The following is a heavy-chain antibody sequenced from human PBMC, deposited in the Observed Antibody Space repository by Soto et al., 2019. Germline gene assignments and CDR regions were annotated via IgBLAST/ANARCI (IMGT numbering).Heavy chain of an antibody. D-gene: IGHD3-22*01. CDR2: ISGSGGST. V-gene: IGHV3-23*01. CDR3: AKKGYYYDSSGYYSFDY. CDR1: GFTFSSYA. J-gene: IGHJ4*02. Sequence: GGSLRLSCAASGFTFSSYAMSWVRQAPGKGLEWVSAISGSGGSTYYADSVKGRFTISRDNSKNTLYLQMNSLRAEDTAVYYCAKKGYYYDSSGYYSFDYWGQGTLVTVSS.